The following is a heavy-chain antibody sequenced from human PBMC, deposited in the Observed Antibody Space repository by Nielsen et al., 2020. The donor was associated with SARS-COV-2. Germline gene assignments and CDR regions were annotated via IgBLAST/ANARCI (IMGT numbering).Heavy chain of an antibody. CDR3: ATSGFYV. CDR1: GFTFSSYW. J-gene: IGHJ6*02. D-gene: IGHD3-10*01. V-gene: IGHV3-74*01. CDR2: INSDGSST. Sequence: GESLKISCAASGFTFSSYWMHWVRQAPGKGLVWVSRINSDGSSTSYADSMKGRFTISRDNAKNTLYLQMNSLRAEDTAVYYCATSGFYVWGQGTTVTVSS.